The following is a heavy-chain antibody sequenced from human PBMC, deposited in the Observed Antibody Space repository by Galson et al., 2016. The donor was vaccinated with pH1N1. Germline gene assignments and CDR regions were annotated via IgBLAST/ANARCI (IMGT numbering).Heavy chain of an antibody. Sequence: SVKVSCKASGYTFTNYGISWVRQAPGQGLEWMGWIITYNGNADYADHLQGRVTMTTDTSTSTAYMELRSLRAEDTALYYCVRAVGAAGGYWGQGTLVTVSS. CDR2: IITYNGNA. CDR3: VRAVGAAGGY. D-gene: IGHD6-25*01. J-gene: IGHJ4*02. V-gene: IGHV1-18*04. CDR1: GYTFTNYG.